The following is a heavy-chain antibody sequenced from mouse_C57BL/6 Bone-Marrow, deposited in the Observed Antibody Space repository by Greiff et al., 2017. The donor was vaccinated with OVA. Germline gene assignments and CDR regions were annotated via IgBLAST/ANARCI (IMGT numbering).Heavy chain of an antibody. J-gene: IGHJ1*03. CDR3: AKGWDDWYFDV. CDR2: IWRGGST. CDR1: GFSLTSYG. Sequence: VQVVESGPGLVQPSQSLSITCTVSGFSLTSYGVHWVRQSPGKGLEWLGVIWRGGSTDYNAAFMSRLSITKDNSKSQVFFKMNSLQADDTAIYYCAKGWDDWYFDVWGTGTTVTVSS. V-gene: IGHV2-5*01. D-gene: IGHD4-1*01.